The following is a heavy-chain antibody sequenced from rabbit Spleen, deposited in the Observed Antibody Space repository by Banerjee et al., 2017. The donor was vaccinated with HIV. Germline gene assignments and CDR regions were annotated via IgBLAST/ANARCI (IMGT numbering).Heavy chain of an antibody. J-gene: IGHJ6*01. CDR2: IYTSSGST. CDR1: GFSFSSNA. D-gene: IGHD1-1*01. Sequence: QSLEESGGDLVKPGASLTLTCTASGFSFSSNAMCWVRQAPGKGPEWIACIYTSSGSTYYASWAKGRFTISKTSSTTVTLQMTSLTAADTAAYFCARETGYTTSSDYPYYGMDLWGPGTLVTVS. CDR3: ARETGYTTSSDYPYYGMDL. V-gene: IGHV1S40*01.